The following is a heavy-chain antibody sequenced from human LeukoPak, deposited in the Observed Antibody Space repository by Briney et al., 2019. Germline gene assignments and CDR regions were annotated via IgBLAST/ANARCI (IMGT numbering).Heavy chain of an antibody. CDR2: IYYSGST. D-gene: IGHD3-22*01. CDR3: ARVWKSWDSSGFDY. V-gene: IGHV4-39*07. J-gene: IGHJ4*02. CDR1: GGSISSSSYY. Sequence: PSETLSLTCTVSGGSISSSSYYWGWIRQPPGKGLEWIGSIYYSGSTYYNPSLKSRVTISVDTSKNQFSLKLSSVTAADTAVYYCARVWKSWDSSGFDYWGQGTLVTVSS.